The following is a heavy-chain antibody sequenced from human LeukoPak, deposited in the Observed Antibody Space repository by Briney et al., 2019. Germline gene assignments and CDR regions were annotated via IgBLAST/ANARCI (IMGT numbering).Heavy chain of an antibody. CDR2: IKSKTDGGTI. Sequence: PGGSLRLSCAASGFTVSSNYMSWVRQAPGKGLEWVGRIKSKTDGGTIDHAAPVKGRFTISRDDSKNTLYLQMNSLKTEDTAVYYCTTGTAVSGTWGYWGQGTLVTVSS. V-gene: IGHV3-15*01. J-gene: IGHJ4*02. CDR3: TTGTAVSGTWGY. CDR1: GFTVSSNY. D-gene: IGHD6-19*01.